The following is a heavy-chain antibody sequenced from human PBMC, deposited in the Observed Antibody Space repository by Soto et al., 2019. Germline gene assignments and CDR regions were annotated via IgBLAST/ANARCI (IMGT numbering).Heavy chain of an antibody. D-gene: IGHD2-21*02. V-gene: IGHV3-33*01. CDR3: ARDAVVTPYNWFDP. CDR1: GFTFSSYG. Sequence: GGSLRLSCAASGFTFSSYGMHWVRQAPGKGLEWVAVIWYDGSNEYYADSVKGRFTISRDNSKNTLYLQMNSLRAEDTAVYYCARDAVVTPYNWFDPWGQGTLVTVSS. J-gene: IGHJ5*02. CDR2: IWYDGSNE.